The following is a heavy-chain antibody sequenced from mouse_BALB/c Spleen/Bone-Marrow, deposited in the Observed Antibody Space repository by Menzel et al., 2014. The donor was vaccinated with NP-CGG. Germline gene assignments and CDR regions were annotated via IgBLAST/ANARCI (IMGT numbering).Heavy chain of an antibody. J-gene: IGHJ4*01. CDR3: ARWITTIVAPYVMDY. CDR1: GYAFSSYW. D-gene: IGHD1-1*01. Sequence: VKLVESGAELVRPGSSVKISCKASGYAFSSYWMNWVKQRPGQGLEWIGQIYPGDGDTNYNGKFKGKATLTADKSSSTAYMQLSSLTSVDSAVYFCARWITTIVAPYVMDYWGQGTSVTVSS. V-gene: IGHV1-80*01. CDR2: IYPGDGDT.